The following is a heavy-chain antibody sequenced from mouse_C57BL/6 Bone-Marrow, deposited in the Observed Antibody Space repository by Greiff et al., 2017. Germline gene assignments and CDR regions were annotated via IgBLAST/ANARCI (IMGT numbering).Heavy chain of an antibody. CDR3: ARSYYGSSFYAMDY. CDR2: IYPGDGDT. Sequence: VPLQQSGPELVQPGASVKISCKASVYAFSSSWLTCVPQRPGTGLECIGRIYPGDGDTHYNGKFKGKATLTADKSSSTAYMQLSSLTSEDSAVYFCARSYYGSSFYAMDYWGQGTSVTVSS. J-gene: IGHJ4*01. CDR1: VYAFSSSW. D-gene: IGHD1-1*01. V-gene: IGHV1-82*01.